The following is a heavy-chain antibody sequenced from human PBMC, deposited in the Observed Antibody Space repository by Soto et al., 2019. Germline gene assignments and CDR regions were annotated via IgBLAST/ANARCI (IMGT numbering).Heavy chain of an antibody. CDR3: AREGNDGCKLDP. CDR1: GGSISSGDYY. CDR2: IYYSGST. J-gene: IGHJ5*02. V-gene: IGHV4-30-4*01. Sequence: QVQLQESGPGLVKPSQTLSLTCTVSGGSISSGDYYWSWIRQPPGKGLEWIGYIYYSGSTYYNPYLESRVSISVDTYKNQFSQNLSCVTAADTVVCYCAREGNDGCKLDPWGQGTLFTVS. D-gene: IGHD6-19*01.